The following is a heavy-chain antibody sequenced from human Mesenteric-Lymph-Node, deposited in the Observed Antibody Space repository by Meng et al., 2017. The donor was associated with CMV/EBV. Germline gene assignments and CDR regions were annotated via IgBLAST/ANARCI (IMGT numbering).Heavy chain of an antibody. Sequence: AASGFTVSNYAMTWVRQAPEKGLEWVSTITGSGDLTYYPDSVKGRFTISRDNSKNTLYLQMDSPRAEDTAVYYCAKPAFGSGNYYNYWGQGTLVTVSS. V-gene: IGHV3-23*01. CDR2: ITGSGDLT. D-gene: IGHD3-10*01. CDR1: GFTVSNYA. J-gene: IGHJ4*02. CDR3: AKPAFGSGNYYNY.